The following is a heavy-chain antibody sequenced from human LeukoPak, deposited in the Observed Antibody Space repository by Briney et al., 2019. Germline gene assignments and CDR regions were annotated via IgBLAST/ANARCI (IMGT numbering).Heavy chain of an antibody. V-gene: IGHV3-9*01. J-gene: IGHJ4*02. CDR2: ISWNSGSI. CDR3: VKDRLYDTSGSTVLY. CDR1: GFTFDDYA. Sequence: PGRSLRLSCAASGFTFDDYAMHWVRQAPGKGLEWVSGISWNSGSIGYVDSVKGRFTISRDNAKNSLYLQMNSLRAEDTALYYCVKDRLYDTSGSTVLYWGQGTLVTVSS. D-gene: IGHD3-22*01.